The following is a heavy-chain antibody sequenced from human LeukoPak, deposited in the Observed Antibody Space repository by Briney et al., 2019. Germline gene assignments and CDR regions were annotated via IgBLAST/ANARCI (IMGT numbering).Heavy chain of an antibody. Sequence: SETLSLTCTVSGGSISSYYWSWIRQPPGKGLEWIGYIYYSGSTNYNPSLESRVTISVDTSKNQFSLKLSSVTAADTAVYYCARDDGDSFFDYWGQGTLVTVSS. V-gene: IGHV4-59*01. CDR3: ARDDGDSFFDY. CDR1: GGSISSYY. J-gene: IGHJ4*02. D-gene: IGHD4-17*01. CDR2: IYYSGST.